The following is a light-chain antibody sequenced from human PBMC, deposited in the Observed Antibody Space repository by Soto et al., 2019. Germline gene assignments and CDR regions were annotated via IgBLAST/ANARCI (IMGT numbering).Light chain of an antibody. CDR1: SSDIGDYNS. J-gene: IGLJ1*01. V-gene: IGLV2-14*03. Sequence: QSALTQPASVSGSPGQSITISCTGTSSDIGDYNSVSWYQQHPGKAPKLIIYEVSHRPSGVSNRFSGSKSGNTASLTISGLQADDEADYYCSAFTTSISPYVFGAGTKLTVL. CDR2: EVS. CDR3: SAFTTSISPYV.